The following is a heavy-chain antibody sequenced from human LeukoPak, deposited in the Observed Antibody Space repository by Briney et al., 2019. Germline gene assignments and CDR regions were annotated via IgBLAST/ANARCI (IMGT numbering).Heavy chain of an antibody. CDR1: GGSISSYY. CDR3: ARVTSYYDSSGYQFYFDY. D-gene: IGHD3-22*01. CDR2: IYYSGST. Sequence: SETLSLTCTVSGGSISSYYWSWIRQPPGKGLGWIGYIYYSGSTNYNPSLKSRVTISVDTSKNQFSLKLSSVTAADTAVYYCARVTSYYDSSGYQFYFDYWGQGTLVTVSS. J-gene: IGHJ4*02. V-gene: IGHV4-59*01.